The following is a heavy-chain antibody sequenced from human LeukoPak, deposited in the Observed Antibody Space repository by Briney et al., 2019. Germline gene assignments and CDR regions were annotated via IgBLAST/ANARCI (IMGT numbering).Heavy chain of an antibody. CDR1: GFTFTSYA. CDR2: ISGSGGST. CDR3: AKGRYFDWLPIYY. Sequence: GGSLRLSCAASGFTFTSYAMSWVRQAPGKGLEWVSAISGSGGSTYYADSVKGRFTISRDNSKNTLYLQMNSLRAEDTAVYYCAKGRYFDWLPIYYWGQGTLVTVSS. V-gene: IGHV3-23*01. D-gene: IGHD3-9*01. J-gene: IGHJ4*02.